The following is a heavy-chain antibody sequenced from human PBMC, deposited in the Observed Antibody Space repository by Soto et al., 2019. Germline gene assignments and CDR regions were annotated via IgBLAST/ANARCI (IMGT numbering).Heavy chain of an antibody. CDR3: ARDRDNSNWPNFDF. CDR2: VIPIFDIT. D-gene: IGHD6-13*01. J-gene: IGHJ4*02. V-gene: IGHV1-69*02. Sequence: GASVKVSCKASGDTFSIYTISWVRQAPGQGLEWMGRVIPIFDITSYTQRFQGRVTITADKSTTTVYMELSSLRSGDTAVYYCARDRDNSNWPNFDFWGQGTLVTVSS. CDR1: GDTFSIYT.